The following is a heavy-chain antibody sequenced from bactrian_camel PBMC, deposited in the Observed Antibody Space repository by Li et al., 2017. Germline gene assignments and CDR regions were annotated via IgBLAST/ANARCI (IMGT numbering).Heavy chain of an antibody. D-gene: IGHD6*01. CDR2: IESDGST. CDR1: VDTIGRYC. J-gene: IGHJ4*01. Sequence: HVQLVESGGGLVQPGGSLTLSCVASVDTIGRYCMGWFRQIPDKEREGVAGIESDGSTSYADSVKGRFTISRDNAKNTLYLQLNSLKTDDTAMYYCYRDRPTGRTVLGHEGQGTQVTVS. V-gene: IGHV3S9*01.